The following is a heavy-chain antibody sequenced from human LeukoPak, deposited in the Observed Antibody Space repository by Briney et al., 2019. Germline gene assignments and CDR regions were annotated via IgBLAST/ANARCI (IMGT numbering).Heavy chain of an antibody. CDR2: ISGSGGST. J-gene: IGHJ4*02. V-gene: IGHV3-23*01. Sequence: GGSLRLSCAASGFTFSSYAMSWVRQAPGKGLEWVSAISGSGGSTYYADSLKGRFTISRDNSKNTLYLQMNSLRAGDTAVYYCARQQLVRGDFDYWGQGTLVTVSS. CDR1: GFTFSSYA. CDR3: ARQQLVRGDFDY. D-gene: IGHD6-13*01.